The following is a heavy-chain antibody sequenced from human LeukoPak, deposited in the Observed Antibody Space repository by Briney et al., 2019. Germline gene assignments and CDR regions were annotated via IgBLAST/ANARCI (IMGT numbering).Heavy chain of an antibody. CDR1: GGSISSYY. V-gene: IGHV4-59*08. CDR3: ARHQLGYYYGMDV. Sequence: PSETLSLTCTVSGGSISSYYWSWIRQPPGKGLEWIGYIYYSGSTNYNPSLKSRVTISVDTSKNQFSLKLNSVTAADTAVYYCARHQLGYYYGMDVWGQGTTVTVSS. CDR2: IYYSGST. J-gene: IGHJ6*02. D-gene: IGHD3-16*01.